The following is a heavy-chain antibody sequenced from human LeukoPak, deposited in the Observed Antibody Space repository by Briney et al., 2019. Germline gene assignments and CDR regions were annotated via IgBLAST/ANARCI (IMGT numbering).Heavy chain of an antibody. D-gene: IGHD2-8*01. CDR3: ARDRDLLGYCTNGVCYKGYDY. J-gene: IGHJ4*02. CDR2: IYHSGST. CDR1: GYSISSGYY. Sequence: SETLSLTCTVSGYSISSGYYWGWIWQPPGKGLEWIGSIYHSGSTYYNPSLKSRVTISVDTSKNQFSRKLSSVTAADTAVYYCARDRDLLGYCTNGVCYKGYDYWGQGTLVTVSS. V-gene: IGHV4-38-2*02.